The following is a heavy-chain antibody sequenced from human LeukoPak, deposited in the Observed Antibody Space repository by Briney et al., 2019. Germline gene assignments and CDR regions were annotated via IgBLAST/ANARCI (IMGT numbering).Heavy chain of an antibody. Sequence: ASVKVSCKASGYTFTSYGISWVRQAPGQGLEWMGWISAYNGNTNYAQKLQGRVTMTTDTSTSTAYMELRSLRSDDTAVYYCARVAAFDYDYVWGSYRNKPYYFDYWGQGTLVTVSS. CDR3: ARVAAFDYDYVWGSYRNKPYYFDY. CDR2: ISAYNGNT. J-gene: IGHJ4*02. V-gene: IGHV1-18*01. CDR1: GYTFTSYG. D-gene: IGHD3-16*02.